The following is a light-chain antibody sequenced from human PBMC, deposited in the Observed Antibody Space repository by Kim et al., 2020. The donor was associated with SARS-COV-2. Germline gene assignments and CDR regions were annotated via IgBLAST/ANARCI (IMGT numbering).Light chain of an antibody. CDR1: RNNVGDQG. CDR3: SAWDSSLSVWV. CDR2: RDN. Sequence: RQTATLTCTGNRNNVGDQGAAWLQHHQGHPPKLLSYRDNNRPSGISERLSASRSGNTASLTITGLQPEDEADYYCSAWDSSLSVWVFGGGTQLTVL. V-gene: IGLV10-54*01. J-gene: IGLJ3*02.